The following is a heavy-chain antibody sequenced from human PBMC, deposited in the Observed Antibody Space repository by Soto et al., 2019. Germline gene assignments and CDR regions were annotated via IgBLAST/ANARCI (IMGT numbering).Heavy chain of an antibody. CDR2: ISYDGSNK. CDR3: AKEGSTMVRGVRVYYYGMDV. J-gene: IGHJ6*02. Sequence: HPGGSLRLSCAASGFTFSSYGMHWVRQAPGKGLEWVAVISYDGSNKYYADSVKGRFTISRDNSKNTLYLQMNSLRAEDTAVYYCAKEGSTMVRGVRVYYYGMDVWGQGTTVTVSS. CDR1: GFTFSSYG. D-gene: IGHD3-10*01. V-gene: IGHV3-30*18.